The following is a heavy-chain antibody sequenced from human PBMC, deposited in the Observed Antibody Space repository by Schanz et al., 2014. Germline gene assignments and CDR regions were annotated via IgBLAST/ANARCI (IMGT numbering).Heavy chain of an antibody. J-gene: IGHJ4*02. CDR1: GFTFSSYG. CDR2: ISHDGSYT. Sequence: QVQLVESGGGVVQPGGSLRLSCAASGFTFSSYGMHWVRQAPGKGLEWVALISHDGSYTSSSDSVKGRFTISRDNAKNSHYLQMNSVTAEDTALYYCAKDIRIRLFFQFDSWGQGTLVTVSS. D-gene: IGHD3-3*01. V-gene: IGHV3-30*02. CDR3: AKDIRIRLFFQFDS.